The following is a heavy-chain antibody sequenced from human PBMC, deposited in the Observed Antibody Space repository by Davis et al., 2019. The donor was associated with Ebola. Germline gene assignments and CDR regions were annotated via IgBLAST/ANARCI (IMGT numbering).Heavy chain of an antibody. D-gene: IGHD6-19*01. CDR1: GGSISSSSYY. CDR3: ASHSSGWSNDAFDI. J-gene: IGHJ3*02. V-gene: IGHV4-39*01. Sequence: SETLSLTCTVSGGSISSSSYYWGWIRQPPGKGLEWIGSIYYSGSTYYNPSLKSRVTISVDTSKNQFSLKLSSVTAADTAVDYCASHSSGWSNDAFDIWGQGKMVNVSS. CDR2: IYYSGST.